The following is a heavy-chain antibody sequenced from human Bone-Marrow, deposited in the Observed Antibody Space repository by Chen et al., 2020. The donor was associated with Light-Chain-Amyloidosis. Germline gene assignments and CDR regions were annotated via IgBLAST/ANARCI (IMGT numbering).Heavy chain of an antibody. CDR2: ISGGGGSS. J-gene: IGHJ3*02. V-gene: IGHV3-23*04. Sequence: EVQLVESGGGLLQRGGSLRLSCAASGFAFSSYAMSRVSQAPGKGVEWGSPISGGGGSSYYGDCVKGRLTISRDNSETALFLQMNSLRAEDTAVYYCAKDISYDDILPGYPADAFDIWGQGTMVTVSS. CDR3: AKDISYDDILPGYPADAFDI. D-gene: IGHD3-9*01. CDR1: GFAFSSYA.